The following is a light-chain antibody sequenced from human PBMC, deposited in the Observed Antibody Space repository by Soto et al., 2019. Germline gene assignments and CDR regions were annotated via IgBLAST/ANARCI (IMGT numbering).Light chain of an antibody. V-gene: IGLV2-14*03. J-gene: IGLJ1*01. CDR2: DVS. CDR3: ISYTTISTYV. Sequence: SVLAQRPVVTGSTGQSMPISCNGTSSDVDGYNYVSWYQHHPGKAPKLMIYDVSSRPSGVSNRFSGSKSGNTASLTISGLQAEDEADYYCISYTTISTYVFGTWTRSPS. CDR1: SSDVDGYNY.